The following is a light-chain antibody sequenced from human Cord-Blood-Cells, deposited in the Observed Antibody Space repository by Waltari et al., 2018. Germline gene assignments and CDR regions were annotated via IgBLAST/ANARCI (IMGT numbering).Light chain of an antibody. V-gene: IGLV2-14*01. J-gene: IGLJ1*01. CDR3: SSYTSSSVYV. CDR1: SSDVGGYNY. CDR2: DVS. Sequence: QSALTQPASVSGSPGQSITISCTGTSSDVGGYNYVSWYQQHPGKAPKLMIYDVSKRPSGVSHRFSGSKSANTASLTISGLQAEDEADYYCSSYTSSSVYVFGTGTKVTVL.